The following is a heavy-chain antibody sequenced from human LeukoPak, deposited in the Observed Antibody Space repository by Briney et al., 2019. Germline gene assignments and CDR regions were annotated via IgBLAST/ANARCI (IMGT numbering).Heavy chain of an antibody. CDR3: ARSEVTYYFGSGSFYGAFDI. CDR2: IYPGDSDT. V-gene: IGHV5-51*01. D-gene: IGHD3-10*01. J-gene: IGHJ3*02. CDR1: GYSFTTYW. Sequence: GESLKISCKASGYSFTTYWIGWVRQMPGKGLEWMGIIYPGDSDTRYSPSFQGQVTISADKSISTAYLQWSSLKASDTAMYYCARSEVTYYFGSGSFYGAFDIWGQGTMVTVSS.